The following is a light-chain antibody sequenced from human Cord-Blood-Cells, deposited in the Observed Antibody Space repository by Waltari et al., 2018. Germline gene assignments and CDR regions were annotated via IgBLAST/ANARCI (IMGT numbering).Light chain of an antibody. CDR1: SPHIGSNY. Sequence: QSVLTQPPSASGTPGQRVTISCSGSSPHIGSNYVYCYQQLPGTAPKLLIYRNNQRPSGVPDRFSGSKSGTSASLAISGLRSEDEADYYCAAWDDSLSGWVFGGGTKLTVL. V-gene: IGLV1-47*01. J-gene: IGLJ3*02. CDR2: RNN. CDR3: AAWDDSLSGWV.